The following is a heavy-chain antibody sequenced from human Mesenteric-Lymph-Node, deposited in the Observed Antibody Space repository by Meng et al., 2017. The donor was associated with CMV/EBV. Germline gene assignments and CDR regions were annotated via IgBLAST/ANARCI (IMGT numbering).Heavy chain of an antibody. V-gene: IGHV1-18*01. CDR2: ISAYNGNT. Sequence: TNYVISWVRQAPEQGVEWMEWISAYNGNTNYAQKLQGRVTMTTDTSTSTAYMELRSLRSDDTAVYYCARFAVDGSGSYYNDNNWFDPWGQGTLVTVSS. CDR3: ARFAVDGSGSYYNDNNWFDP. J-gene: IGHJ5*02. CDR1: TNYV. D-gene: IGHD3-10*01.